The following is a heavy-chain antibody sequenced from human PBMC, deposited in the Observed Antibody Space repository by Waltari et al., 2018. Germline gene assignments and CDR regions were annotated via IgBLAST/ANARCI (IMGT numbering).Heavy chain of an antibody. CDR3: ARAGYDFWSGYSPIFFDY. J-gene: IGHJ4*02. CDR2: IKQDGSEK. Sequence: EVQLVESGGGLVQPGGSLRLSCAASGFTFSSYWMSWVRQAPGKGLEWVANIKQDGSEKYYVDSVKGRCTISRDNAKNSLYLQMNSLRAEDTAVYYCARAGYDFWSGYSPIFFDYWGQGTLVTVSS. CDR1: GFTFSSYW. V-gene: IGHV3-7*01. D-gene: IGHD3-3*01.